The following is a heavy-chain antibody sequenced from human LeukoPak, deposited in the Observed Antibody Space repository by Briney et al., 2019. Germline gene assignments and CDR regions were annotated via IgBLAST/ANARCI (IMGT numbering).Heavy chain of an antibody. J-gene: IGHJ4*02. CDR3: ARGDYSNSYYFDY. D-gene: IGHD4-11*01. CDR2: INHSGST. V-gene: IGHV4-34*01. Sequence: SETLSLTCAVYGGSFSGYYWSWIRQPPGKGLEWIGKINHSGSTNYNPSLKSRVTISVDTSKNQFSLKLSSVTAADTAVYYCARGDYSNSYYFDYWGQGTLVTVSS. CDR1: GGSFSGYY.